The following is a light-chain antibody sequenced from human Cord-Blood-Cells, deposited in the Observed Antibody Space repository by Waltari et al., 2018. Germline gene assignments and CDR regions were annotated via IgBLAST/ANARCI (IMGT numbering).Light chain of an antibody. J-gene: IGKJ4*01. CDR1: QSVTRN. CDR2: GAS. Sequence: EIVLTQSPATLSVSPGERATPSCRASQSVTRNLAWYPQKPGQAPRLLIYGASPRATGIPARFQGSGSGTEFTLNISSLQSENFAVYYCQQYKNWAPTFGGGTKVGIK. CDR3: QQYKNWAPT. V-gene: IGKV3-15*01.